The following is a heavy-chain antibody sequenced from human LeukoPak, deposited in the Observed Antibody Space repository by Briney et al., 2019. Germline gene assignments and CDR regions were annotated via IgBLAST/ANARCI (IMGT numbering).Heavy chain of an antibody. Sequence: GASVKVSCKASGYTFTGYYMHWVRQAPGQGLEWMGWINPNSGGTNYAQKFQGRVTMTRDTSISTAYMELSRLRSDDTAVYYCARGPAVAGRSEYFQHWGQGTLVTVSS. CDR1: GYTFTGYY. D-gene: IGHD6-19*01. CDR2: INPNSGGT. CDR3: ARGPAVAGRSEYFQH. V-gene: IGHV1-2*02. J-gene: IGHJ1*01.